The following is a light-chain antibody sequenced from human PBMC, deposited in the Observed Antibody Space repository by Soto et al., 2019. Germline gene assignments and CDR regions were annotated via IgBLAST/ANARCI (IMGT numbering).Light chain of an antibody. CDR1: RLENKH. J-gene: IGLJ2*01. CDR2: QDF. CDR3: RAWDRSAVI. V-gene: IGLV3-1*01. Sequence: SYELTQPPSVSVSPGQTATITCSGDRLENKHVSWYQQKPGQSPLVVIYQDFKRPSGIPDRFSGANSGNTATLTISGTQTMDEADYFCRAWDRSAVIFGRGTKLTVL.